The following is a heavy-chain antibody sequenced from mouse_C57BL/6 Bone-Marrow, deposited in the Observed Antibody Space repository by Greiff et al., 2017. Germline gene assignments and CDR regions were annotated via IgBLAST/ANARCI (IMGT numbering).Heavy chain of an antibody. CDR3: SRGYDYNYAVDY. D-gene: IGHD2-4*01. CDR1: GYSFTDYN. V-gene: IGHV1-39*01. CDR2: INPNYGTT. Sequence: VQLKESGPELVKPGASVKISCKASGYSFTDYNMNWVKQSNGKSLEWIGVINPNYGTTSYNQKFKGKATLTVDQSSSTAYMQLNSLTSEDSAVYYYSRGYDYNYAVDYWGQGNSVTVSS. J-gene: IGHJ4*01.